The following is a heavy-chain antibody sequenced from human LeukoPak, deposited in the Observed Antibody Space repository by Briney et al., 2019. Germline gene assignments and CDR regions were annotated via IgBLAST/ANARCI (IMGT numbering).Heavy chain of an antibody. CDR2: ISYDGSNK. Sequence: GGSLRLSCAASEFSVGSNYMTWVRQAPGKGLEWVAVISYDGSNKYYADSVKGRFTISRDNSKNTLYLQMNSLRAEDTAVYYCARVGPYSGSFYYFDYWGQGTLVTVSS. V-gene: IGHV3-30*03. D-gene: IGHD1-26*01. J-gene: IGHJ4*02. CDR1: EFSVGSNY. CDR3: ARVGPYSGSFYYFDY.